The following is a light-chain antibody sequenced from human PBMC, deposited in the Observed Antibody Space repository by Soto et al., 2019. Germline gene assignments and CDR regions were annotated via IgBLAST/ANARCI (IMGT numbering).Light chain of an antibody. V-gene: IGKV3-15*01. J-gene: IGKJ1*01. CDR1: QSISDN. CDR3: QQYNDWPPWT. CDR2: TAS. Sequence: VRTRTPATLSLSPGERATLSCRASQSISDNLAWYQQKPGQAPRLIIYTASIRATGIPARFSGSGSGTEFTLTISSLQSEDSAIYYCQQYNDWPPWTFGQGTKV.